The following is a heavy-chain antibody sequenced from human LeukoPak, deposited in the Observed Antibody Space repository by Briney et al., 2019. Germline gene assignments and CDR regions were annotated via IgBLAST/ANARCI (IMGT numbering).Heavy chain of an antibody. CDR3: ARGHGDYYDSSGYYCFDY. J-gene: IGHJ4*02. D-gene: IGHD3-22*01. Sequence: SETLSLTCAVYGGSFSGYYWSGIRQPPGKGREWIGEINHSGSTNYNPSLKSRVTISVDTSKTQFSLKMSSVTAADTAVYYCARGHGDYYDSSGYYCFDYWGQGTLVTVSS. V-gene: IGHV4-34*01. CDR2: INHSGST. CDR1: GGSFSGYY.